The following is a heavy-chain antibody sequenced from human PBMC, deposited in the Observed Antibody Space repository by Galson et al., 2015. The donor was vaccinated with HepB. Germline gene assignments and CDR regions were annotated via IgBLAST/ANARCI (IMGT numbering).Heavy chain of an antibody. J-gene: IGHJ6*02. Sequence: CAISGDSVSSNSAAWNWIRQSPSRGLEWLGRTYYRSKWYNDYAVSVKSRITINPDTSKNQFSLQLNSVTPEDTAVYYCARDRSSGWQTYYYYGMDVWGQGTTVTVSS. CDR3: ARDRSSGWQTYYYYGMDV. CDR2: TYYRSKWYN. CDR1: GDSVSSNSAA. V-gene: IGHV6-1*01. D-gene: IGHD6-19*01.